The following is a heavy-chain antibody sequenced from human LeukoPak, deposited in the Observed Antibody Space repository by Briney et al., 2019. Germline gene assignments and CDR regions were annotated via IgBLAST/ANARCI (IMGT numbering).Heavy chain of an antibody. D-gene: IGHD1-26*01. V-gene: IGHV1-3*01. CDR3: ARDWESDSGGYYDY. J-gene: IGHJ4*02. CDR1: GYTFTSYT. Sequence: ASVKVSCKASGYTFTSYTMHWVRQAPGQRLEWMGWISAGNGNTKYSQNFQGRVTITRDTSASTAYMELSSLRSEDTAVYYCARDWESDSGGYYDYWGQGTLVAVSS. CDR2: ISAGNGNT.